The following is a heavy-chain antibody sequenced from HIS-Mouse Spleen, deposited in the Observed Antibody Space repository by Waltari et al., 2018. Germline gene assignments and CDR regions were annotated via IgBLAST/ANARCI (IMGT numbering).Heavy chain of an antibody. CDR3: AREIPYSSSWYDWYFDL. D-gene: IGHD6-13*01. CDR1: GGPISSSSYY. J-gene: IGHJ2*01. CDR2: IYYSGST. V-gene: IGHV4-39*07. Sequence: QLQLQESGPGLVKPSETLSLTCTVSGGPISSSSYYWGWIRQPPGRGLEWIGSIYYSGSTYYNPSLQSRGTISVDTSKNQFSLKLSSVTAADTAVYYCAREIPYSSSWYDWYFDLWGRGTLVTVSS.